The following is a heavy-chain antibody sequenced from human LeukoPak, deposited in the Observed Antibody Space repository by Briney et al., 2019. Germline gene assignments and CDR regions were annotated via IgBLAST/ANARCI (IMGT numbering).Heavy chain of an antibody. CDR3: ARESRRRYCSSTSCFSYWFDP. Sequence: SETLSLTCTVSGGSISSYYWSWIRQPPGKGLEWIGYIYYSGSTNYNPSLKSRVTISVDTSKNQFSLKLSSVTAADTAVYYCARESRRRYCSSTSCFSYWFDPWGQGTLVTVSS. J-gene: IGHJ5*02. V-gene: IGHV4-59*12. CDR2: IYYSGST. D-gene: IGHD2-2*01. CDR1: GGSISSYY.